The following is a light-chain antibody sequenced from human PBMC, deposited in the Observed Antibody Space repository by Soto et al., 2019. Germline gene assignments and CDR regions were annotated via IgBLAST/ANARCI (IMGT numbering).Light chain of an antibody. CDR3: QQYGYSSWT. V-gene: IGKV3-15*01. CDR2: GAS. CDR1: QSVSSN. Sequence: EIVMTQSPATLSVSPGERATLSCRASQSVSSNLAWYQQKPGQAPRLLIYGASTRATGIPARFSGSGSGTEFTLTISRLEPGDFAVYYCQQYGYSSWTFGQGTKVDIK. J-gene: IGKJ1*01.